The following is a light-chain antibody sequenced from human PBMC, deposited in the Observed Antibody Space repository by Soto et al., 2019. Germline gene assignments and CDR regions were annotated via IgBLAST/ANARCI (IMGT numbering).Light chain of an antibody. J-gene: IGKJ1*01. V-gene: IGKV3-20*01. Sequence: EIVLTQSPGTLSLSPGERATLSCRTSQTVSSSYLAWYQQKPGQAPRLLIYGASSRATGIPDRFSGSGSGTDFTLTITRLEPEDYAVYYCQRYCSSPRTVGQGTKVEIQ. CDR1: QTVSSSY. CDR2: GAS. CDR3: QRYCSSPRT.